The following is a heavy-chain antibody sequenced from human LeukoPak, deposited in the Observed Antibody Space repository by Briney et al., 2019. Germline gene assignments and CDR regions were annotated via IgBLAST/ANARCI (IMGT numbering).Heavy chain of an antibody. CDR1: GGSISSRSYY. CDR2: IYYSGST. V-gene: IGHV4-39*07. Sequence: SETLSLTCTVSGGSISSRSYYWGWIRQPPGKGLEWIGSIYYSGSTYYNPSLKSRVTISVDTSKNQFSLKLSSVTAADTAVYYCARAPTMVRGVITNWFDPWGQGTLVTVSS. CDR3: ARAPTMVRGVITNWFDP. J-gene: IGHJ5*02. D-gene: IGHD3-10*01.